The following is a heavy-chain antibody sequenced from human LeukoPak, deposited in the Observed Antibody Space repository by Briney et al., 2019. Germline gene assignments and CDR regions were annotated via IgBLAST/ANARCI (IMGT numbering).Heavy chain of an antibody. Sequence: GGSLRLSCAASGFTFSNAWMSWVRRAPGKGLEWVGRIKSKTDGGTTDYAAPVKGRFTISRDDSKNTLYLQMNSLKTEDTAVYYCTTEGYDFWSGYPFDYWGQGTLVTVSS. CDR1: GFTFSNAW. J-gene: IGHJ4*02. D-gene: IGHD3-3*01. CDR3: TTEGYDFWSGYPFDY. CDR2: IKSKTDGGTT. V-gene: IGHV3-15*01.